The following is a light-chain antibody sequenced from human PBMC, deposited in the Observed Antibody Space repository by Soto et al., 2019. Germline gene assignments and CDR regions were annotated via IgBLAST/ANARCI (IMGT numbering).Light chain of an antibody. CDR1: SSNIGSNY. CDR2: RNS. CDR3: AALDDSLSCVV. V-gene: IGLV1-47*01. Sequence: QSVLTQPPSASGTPGQRVTISCSGSSSNIGSNYVYWYQQLPGTVPQLLIYRNSERPSGVPDRFSGSKSGTSASLAISGLRSEDEADYYCAALDDSLSCVVFGGGTKLTVL. J-gene: IGLJ2*01.